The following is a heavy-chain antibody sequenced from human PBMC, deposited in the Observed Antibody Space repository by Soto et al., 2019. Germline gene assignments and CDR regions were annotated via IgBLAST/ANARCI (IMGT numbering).Heavy chain of an antibody. CDR2: IYYSGST. CDR1: GGSISSGDYY. Sequence: QVQLQESGPGLVKPSQTLSLTCTVSGGSISSGDYYWSWIRQPPGKGLEWIGYIYYSGSTYYNPSLKRRVTISVDTSKNHFPLKLSSVTAADTAVYYCARIISSSWFYNWFDPWGQGTLVTVSS. V-gene: IGHV4-30-4*01. CDR3: ARIISSSWFYNWFDP. J-gene: IGHJ5*02. D-gene: IGHD6-13*01.